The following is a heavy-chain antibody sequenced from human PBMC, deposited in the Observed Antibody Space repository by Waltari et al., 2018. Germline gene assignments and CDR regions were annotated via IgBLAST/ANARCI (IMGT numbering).Heavy chain of an antibody. V-gene: IGHV3-9*01. CDR3: AKATSVTYYYYGMDV. CDR2: ISWNGGTI. J-gene: IGHJ6*02. D-gene: IGHD4-17*01. CDR1: GFTFDEYP. Sequence: EVQLVESGGDLVQPGRSLRLSCAASGFTFDEYPMHWVRQAPGKGVEWISGISWNGGTINYSYSVKGRFTISRDHAKNSLYLQMNSLRAEDTALYYCAKATSVTYYYYGMDVWGQGTTVTVSS.